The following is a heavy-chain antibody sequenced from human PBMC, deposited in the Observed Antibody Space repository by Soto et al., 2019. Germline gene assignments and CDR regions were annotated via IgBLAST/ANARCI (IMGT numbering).Heavy chain of an antibody. CDR2: IRGSGVNT. V-gene: IGHV3-23*01. Sequence: GGSLRLSCAASGFTFSSYAMSWVRQAPGKGLEWVSGIRGSGVNTYHADSVKGRFTISRDNSKNTLYLQMNSLRAEDTAVYYCAKGLDSIRIGIDSWGQGTVVTVSS. J-gene: IGHJ4*02. CDR1: GFTFSSYA. D-gene: IGHD3-22*01. CDR3: AKGLDSIRIGIDS.